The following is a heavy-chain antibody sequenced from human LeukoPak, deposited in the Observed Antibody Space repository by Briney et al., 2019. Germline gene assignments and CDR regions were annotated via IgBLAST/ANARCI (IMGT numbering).Heavy chain of an antibody. J-gene: IGHJ4*02. CDR3: ARGDRSMAAHWLY. CDR1: GFTFSSYG. D-gene: IGHD6-6*01. CDR2: IWYDGSNK. Sequence: QAGGSLRLSCAASGFTFSSYGMHWVRQAPGKGLEWVAVIWYDGSNKYYADSVKGRFTISRDNSKNTLYLQMNSLRAEDTAVYYCARGDRSMAAHWLYWGQGTLVTVSS. V-gene: IGHV3-33*08.